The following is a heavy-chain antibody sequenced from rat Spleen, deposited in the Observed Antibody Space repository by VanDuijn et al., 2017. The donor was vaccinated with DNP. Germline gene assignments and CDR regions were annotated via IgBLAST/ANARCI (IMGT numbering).Heavy chain of an antibody. Sequence: EVQLVESGGDLVQSGRSLKLSCVASGFTFRSYWMFWIRQAPGKGLEWVASINTDGGSTYYPDSVKGRFTISRDNEENTVYLQMSSLRSEDTATYYCASWAPIAPLSTSNYWGQGVMVTVSS. V-gene: IGHV5-58*01. J-gene: IGHJ2*01. CDR1: GFTFRSYW. D-gene: IGHD1-2*01. CDR2: INTDGGST. CDR3: ASWAPIAPLSTSNY.